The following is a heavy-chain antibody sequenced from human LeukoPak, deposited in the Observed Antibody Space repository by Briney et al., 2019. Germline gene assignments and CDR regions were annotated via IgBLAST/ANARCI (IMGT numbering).Heavy chain of an antibody. J-gene: IGHJ4*02. Sequence: GGSLRLSCVASGFTFSSYAMSWVRQAPGKGLEWVSAISGSGGSTYYTDSVKGRFTISRDNSKNTLYLQMNSLRAEDTAVYYCAKDRSGYYDNWGQGTLVTVSS. CDR1: GFTFSSYA. CDR3: AKDRSGYYDN. V-gene: IGHV3-23*01. CDR2: ISGSGGST. D-gene: IGHD3-10*01.